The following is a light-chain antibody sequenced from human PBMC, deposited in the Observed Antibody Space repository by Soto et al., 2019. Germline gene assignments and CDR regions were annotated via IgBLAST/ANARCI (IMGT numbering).Light chain of an antibody. CDR3: QVWDSSSDLVV. V-gene: IGLV3-21*04. Sequence: SYELAQPPSVSVAPGKTARITCGGNNSGSKSVHWYQQKPGQAPVVVIYYNSDRPSGIPERFSGSNSGNTATLTISSVEAGDEADYHCQVWDSSSDLVVFGGGTKLTVL. CDR1: NSGSKS. CDR2: YNS. J-gene: IGLJ2*01.